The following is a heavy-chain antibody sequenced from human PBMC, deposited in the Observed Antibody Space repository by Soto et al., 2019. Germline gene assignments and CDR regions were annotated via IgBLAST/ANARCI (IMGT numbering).Heavy chain of an antibody. CDR1: GFSLTTYGEG. CDR3: AHRTIDYCGTTSCSGGAIDY. CDR2: IYWNDDK. Sequence: QITLKESGPTLVKPTQTLTLTCTFSGFSLTTYGEGVGWIRQPPGKALEWLALIYWNDDKHYRPSLQSKLTITKDTSENQVVLTMTNVDPVDTATYFCAHRTIDYCGTTSCSGGAIDYWGQGTLVTV. D-gene: IGHD2-2*01. V-gene: IGHV2-5*01. J-gene: IGHJ4*02.